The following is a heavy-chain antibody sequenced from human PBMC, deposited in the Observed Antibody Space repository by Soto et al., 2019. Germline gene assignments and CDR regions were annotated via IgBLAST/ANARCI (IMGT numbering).Heavy chain of an antibody. V-gene: IGHV3-21*01. CDR2: ISSSSSYI. D-gene: IGHD6-6*01. CDR1: GFTFSSYS. CDR3: ARTGSISSNFDY. Sequence: EGSLRLSCAASGFTFSSYSMNWVRQAPGKGLEWVSSISSSSSYIYYADSVKGRFTISRDNAKNSLYLQMNSLRAEDTAVYYFARTGSISSNFDYWRQATLVTVSS. J-gene: IGHJ4*02.